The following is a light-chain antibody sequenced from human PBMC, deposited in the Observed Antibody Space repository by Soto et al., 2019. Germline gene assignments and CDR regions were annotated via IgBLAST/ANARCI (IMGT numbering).Light chain of an antibody. CDR1: QSVSSN. CDR3: QQYNNWPIT. V-gene: IGKV3-15*01. Sequence: EIVMTQYLATLSVSPGERANLSCRASQSVSSNLAWYQQKPGQAPRLLIYGASTRATGIQARFSGSGSGTEFTLTISSLQSKHFALDYCQQYNNWPITFGQGTRLEIK. J-gene: IGKJ5*01. CDR2: GAS.